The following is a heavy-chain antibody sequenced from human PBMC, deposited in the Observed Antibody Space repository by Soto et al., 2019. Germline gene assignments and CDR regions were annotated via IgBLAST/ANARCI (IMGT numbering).Heavy chain of an antibody. D-gene: IGHD2-2*01. CDR2: IFYSGPT. Sequence: QVQLQESGPGLVKPSETLSLTCTVSGGSISPYFWSWIRQPPGEGLEWIGYIFYSGPTNYSPSLRTRVSMSIGTSKNQFSLNLTSVTAADTAIYYCARGRGGTYAAFDIWGQGTMVTVSS. CDR3: ARGRGGTYAAFDI. CDR1: GGSISPYF. V-gene: IGHV4-59*13. J-gene: IGHJ3*02.